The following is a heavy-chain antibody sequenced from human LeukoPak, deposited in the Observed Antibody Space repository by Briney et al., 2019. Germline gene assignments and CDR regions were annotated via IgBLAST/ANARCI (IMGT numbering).Heavy chain of an antibody. CDR2: ISSSSRTI. CDR3: ARAIYDSSGSGDY. J-gene: IGHJ4*02. CDR1: GFTFSSYS. Sequence: GGSLRLSCAASGFTFSSYSMNWVRQAPGKGLEWVSYISSSSRTIFYADSVKGRFAISRDNAKNSLYLQMNSLRDEDTAVYYCARAIYDSSGSGDYWGQGTLVTVSS. D-gene: IGHD3-22*01. V-gene: IGHV3-48*02.